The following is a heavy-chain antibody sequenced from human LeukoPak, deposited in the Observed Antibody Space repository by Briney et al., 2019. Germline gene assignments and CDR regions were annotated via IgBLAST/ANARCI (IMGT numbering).Heavy chain of an antibody. CDR1: GFTFSNYG. J-gene: IGHJ4*02. V-gene: IGHV3-30*02. D-gene: IGHD3-3*01. Sequence: PGGSLRLSCAASGFTFSNYGMHWVSQAPGKGLEWVAFIWYDGSNRYYADSVKGRFTISRDNSENTLFLQMSSLRTEDTAVYSGANVLRGFLARVICASGASRGEGNLVTVSS. CDR2: IWYDGSNR. CDR3: ANVLRGFLARVICASGAS.